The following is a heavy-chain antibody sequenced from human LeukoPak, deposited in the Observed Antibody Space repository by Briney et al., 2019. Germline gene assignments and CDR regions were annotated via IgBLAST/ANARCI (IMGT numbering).Heavy chain of an antibody. J-gene: IGHJ4*02. D-gene: IGHD1-26*01. CDR2: ISSSGTTI. Sequence: GGSLRLSCAASGFTFSSYEMNWVRQAPGKGLEWVSYISSSGTTIHYADSVKGRFTISRDNAKNSLYLQMNSLRAEDTAVYYCARDSRSGSYYFDYWGQGALVTVSS. V-gene: IGHV3-48*03. CDR3: ARDSRSGSYYFDY. CDR1: GFTFSSYE.